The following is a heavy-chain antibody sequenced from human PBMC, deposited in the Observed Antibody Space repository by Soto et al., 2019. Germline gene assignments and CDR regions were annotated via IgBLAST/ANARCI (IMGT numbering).Heavy chain of an antibody. CDR3: ARNERIAAAALLYGMDV. D-gene: IGHD6-13*01. V-gene: IGHV5-51*01. CDR1: GYSFTSYW. CDR2: IYPGDSDT. Sequence: PGESLKISCKGSGYSFTSYWIGWVRQMPGKGLEWMGIIYPGDSDTRYSPSFQGQVTISADKSISTAYLQWSSLKASDTAMYYCARNERIAAAALLYGMDVWGQGTTVTVSS. J-gene: IGHJ6*02.